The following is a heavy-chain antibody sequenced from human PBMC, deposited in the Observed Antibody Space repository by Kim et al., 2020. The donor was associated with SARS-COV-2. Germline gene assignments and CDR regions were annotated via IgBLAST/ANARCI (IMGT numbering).Heavy chain of an antibody. V-gene: IGHV3-23*01. J-gene: IGHJ4*02. CDR3: AKSRGSGSDYGFDY. Sequence: ADPVTGRCTNTKDNSKNTLYLQVNSLRADDTAVYYCAKSRGSGSDYGFDYWGQGTLVTVSS. D-gene: IGHD1-26*01.